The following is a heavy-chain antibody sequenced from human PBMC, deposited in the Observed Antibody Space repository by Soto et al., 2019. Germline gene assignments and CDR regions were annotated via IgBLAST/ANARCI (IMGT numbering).Heavy chain of an antibody. CDR3: ARVSYSSSPNWYFDL. Sequence: GESLKISCKGSGYSFTNYWIGWVRQMPGKGLEWMGIIYPGDSDTRYSPSFQGQVTISADKSISTAYLQWSSLKASDTAMYYCARVSYSSSPNWYFDLWGRGTLVTVSS. V-gene: IGHV5-51*01. CDR1: GYSFTNYW. CDR2: IYPGDSDT. D-gene: IGHD6-6*01. J-gene: IGHJ2*01.